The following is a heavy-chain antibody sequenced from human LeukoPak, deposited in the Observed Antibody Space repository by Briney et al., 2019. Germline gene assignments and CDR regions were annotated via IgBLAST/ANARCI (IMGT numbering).Heavy chain of an antibody. CDR1: GGSISSGSYY. V-gene: IGHV4-39*07. CDR3: ARIAMVRGVITPPGTLGY. CDR2: IYYSGST. Sequence: PSETLSLTCTVSGGSISSGSYYWGWIRQPPGKGLEWIGSIYYSGSTYYNPSLKSRVTISVDTSKNQFSLKLSSVTAADTAVHYCARIAMVRGVITPPGTLGYWGQGTLVTVSS. J-gene: IGHJ4*02. D-gene: IGHD3-10*01.